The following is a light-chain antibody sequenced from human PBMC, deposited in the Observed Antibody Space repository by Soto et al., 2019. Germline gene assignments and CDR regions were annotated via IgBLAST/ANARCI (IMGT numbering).Light chain of an antibody. CDR3: HQYNDWPPVT. CDR1: QSVSGN. J-gene: IGKJ4*01. Sequence: EIVMTQSPATLSVSPGERATLSCRASQSVSGNLAWYQQKPGQAPRLLIYGASTRATGIPARFSGSGSWTAFTLTISSMQSEDFAVDYCHQYNDWPPVTFGGGTRVEIK. V-gene: IGKV3-15*01. CDR2: GAS.